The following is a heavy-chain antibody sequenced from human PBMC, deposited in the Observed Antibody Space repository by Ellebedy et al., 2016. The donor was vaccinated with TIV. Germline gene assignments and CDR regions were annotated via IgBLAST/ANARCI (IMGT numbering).Heavy chain of an antibody. D-gene: IGHD4-11*01. V-gene: IGHV3-9*01. CDR2: ISWNSGDI. CDR1: GFAFDAYA. Sequence: SLKISCVGTGFAFDAYAMHWVRQAPGKGLEWVSGISWNSGDIAYADSVKGRFTIFRDNAKNSLYLRMNSLRPEDTAFYYCALLSGRAVTTYGYWGQGTLVTVSS. J-gene: IGHJ4*02. CDR3: ALLSGRAVTTYGY.